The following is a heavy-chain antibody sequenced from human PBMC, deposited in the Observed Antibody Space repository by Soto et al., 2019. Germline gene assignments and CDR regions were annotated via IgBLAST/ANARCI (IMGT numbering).Heavy chain of an antibody. CDR1: GFSFSDYA. D-gene: IGHD6-13*01. CDR2: ISESGGST. CDR3: AKRSPYSSGWYSPIFDY. V-gene: IGHV3-23*01. J-gene: IGHJ4*02. Sequence: GGSLRLSCAASGFSFSDYAMSWVRQAPGRGLEWVSVISESGGSTHYADSVRGRFTVSRDNSKNSLSLRMNSLRDEDTAVYFCAKRSPYSSGWYSPIFDYWGQGALVTVSS.